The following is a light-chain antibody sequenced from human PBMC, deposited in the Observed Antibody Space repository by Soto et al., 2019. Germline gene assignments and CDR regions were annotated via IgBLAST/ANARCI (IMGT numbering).Light chain of an antibody. CDR1: HSVSSNY. J-gene: IGKJ1*01. V-gene: IGKV3-20*01. Sequence: EIVLTQSPGTLSLSPGERATLSCRSSHSVSSNYLAWYQQKPGQAPRLLIYDVSSRATGIPDRFSGSGSETYFTLTISRLEPVDFAVYYCQQYGISPTFGQGTKVEIK. CDR2: DVS. CDR3: QQYGISPT.